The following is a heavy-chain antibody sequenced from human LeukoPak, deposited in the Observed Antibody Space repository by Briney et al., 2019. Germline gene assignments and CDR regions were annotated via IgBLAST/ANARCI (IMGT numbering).Heavy chain of an antibody. CDR2: INPSGGST. J-gene: IGHJ5*02. D-gene: IGHD3-9*01. V-gene: IGHV1-46*01. CDR1: GGTFSSYA. Sequence: GASVKVSCKASGGTFSSYAISWVRQAPGQGLEWMGIINPSGGSTSYAQKFQGRVTMTRDTSTSAVYMELSSLRSEDTAVYYCARDLTGLRGNWFDPWGQGTLVTVSS. CDR3: ARDLTGLRGNWFDP.